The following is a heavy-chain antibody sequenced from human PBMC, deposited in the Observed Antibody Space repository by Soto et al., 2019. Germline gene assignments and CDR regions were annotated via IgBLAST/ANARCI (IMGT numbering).Heavy chain of an antibody. J-gene: IGHJ4*02. CDR2: IYYSGST. Sequence: PSETLSLTCTVSGGSISSSSYYWGCIRQPPGKGLEWIGSIYYSGSTYYNPSLKSRVTISVDTSKNQLSLKLSSVTAADTAVYHCARSTQNGDYDFDYWGQGTLVTVSS. D-gene: IGHD4-17*01. CDR3: ARSTQNGDYDFDY. CDR1: GGSISSSSYY. V-gene: IGHV4-39*01.